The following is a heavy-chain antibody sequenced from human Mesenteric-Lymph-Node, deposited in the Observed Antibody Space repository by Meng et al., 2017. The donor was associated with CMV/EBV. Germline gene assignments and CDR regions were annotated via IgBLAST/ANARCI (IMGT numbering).Heavy chain of an antibody. CDR3: ARDSRGSYTVNHYYYYGMDV. V-gene: IGHV4-4*07. Sequence: GSLRLSCTVSGGSISSYYWSWIRQPAGKGLEWIGRIYTSGSTNYNPSLKSRVTMSVDTSKNQFSLKLSSVTAADTAVYYCARDSRGSYTVNHYYYYGMDVWGQGTTVTVSS. J-gene: IGHJ6*02. CDR2: IYTSGST. D-gene: IGHD1-26*01. CDR1: GGSISSYY.